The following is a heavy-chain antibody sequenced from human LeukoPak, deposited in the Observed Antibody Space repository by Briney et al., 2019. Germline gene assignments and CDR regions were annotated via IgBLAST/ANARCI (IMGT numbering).Heavy chain of an antibody. CDR3: ARGSGGYYNPSYYYYYMDV. Sequence: SVKVSCKASGGTFSSYAISWVRQAPGQGLEWMGGIIPIFGTANYAQKFQGRVTITADESTSTAYMELSSLRSEDTAVYYCARGSGGYYNPSYYYYYMDVWGKGTTVTVSS. V-gene: IGHV1-69*13. CDR1: GGTFSSYA. J-gene: IGHJ6*03. D-gene: IGHD3-10*01. CDR2: IIPIFGTA.